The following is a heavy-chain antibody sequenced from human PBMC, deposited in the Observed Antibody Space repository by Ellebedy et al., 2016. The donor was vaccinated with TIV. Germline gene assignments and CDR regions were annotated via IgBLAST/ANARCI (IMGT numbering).Heavy chain of an antibody. Sequence: GGSLRLSCAASGFIFSSYALSWVRQAPGKGLEWVSAISGNGDSTYYADSVKGRFTISRDNSKNTLYLQMNSLRAEDTAIYYCAKQRGGATGLDYWGQGTLVTVSS. V-gene: IGHV3-23*01. J-gene: IGHJ4*02. CDR2: ISGNGDST. D-gene: IGHD1-1*01. CDR1: GFIFSSYA. CDR3: AKQRGGATGLDY.